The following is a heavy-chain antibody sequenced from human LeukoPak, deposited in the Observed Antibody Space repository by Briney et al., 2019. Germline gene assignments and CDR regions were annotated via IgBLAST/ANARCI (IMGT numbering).Heavy chain of an antibody. V-gene: IGHV4-4*09. Sequence: KPSETLSLTCTVSGGSISSYYWSWIRQPPGKGLEWIGYIYTSGSTNYNPSLKSRVTISVDTSKNQFSLKLSSVTAADTAVYYCARLGSSSSSFDYWGQGTLVTVSS. J-gene: IGHJ4*02. CDR2: IYTSGST. D-gene: IGHD6-6*01. CDR3: ARLGSSSSSFDY. CDR1: GGSISSYY.